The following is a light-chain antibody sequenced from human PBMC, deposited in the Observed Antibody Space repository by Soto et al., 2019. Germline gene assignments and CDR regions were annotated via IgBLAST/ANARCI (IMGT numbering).Light chain of an antibody. CDR3: CSYAGAYNWV. J-gene: IGLJ7*01. V-gene: IGLV2-11*01. CDR1: SSDVGGYNS. CDR2: DVD. Sequence: QSALTQPRSVSGSPGQSVTISCTGSSSDVGGYNSISWYQQHPGKVPKLMIFDVDKRPSGVPDRFSGSKSGNTASLTISGLEAEDEAGYYCCSYAGAYNWVFGGGTQLTVL.